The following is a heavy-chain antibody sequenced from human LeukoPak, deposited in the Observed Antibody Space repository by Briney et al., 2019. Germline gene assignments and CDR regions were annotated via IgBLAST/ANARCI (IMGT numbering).Heavy chain of an antibody. D-gene: IGHD3-10*01. J-gene: IGHJ3*02. CDR1: GYTFTGYY. Sequence: ASVKVSCKAAGYTFTGYYMFWVRQAPGQGLEWMGWISAYNGNTNYAQKLQGRVTMTTDTSTSTAYMELRSLRSDDTAVYYCAREGGGYYGSGSYNAFDIWGQGTMVTVSS. V-gene: IGHV1-18*04. CDR3: AREGGGYYGSGSYNAFDI. CDR2: ISAYNGNT.